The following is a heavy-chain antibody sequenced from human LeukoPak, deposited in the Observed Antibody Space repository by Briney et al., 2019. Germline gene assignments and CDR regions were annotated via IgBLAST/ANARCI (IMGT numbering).Heavy chain of an antibody. CDR3: AKTDGDYLTD. V-gene: IGHV4-4*07. Sequence: SETLSLTCTVSGGSISSYYWSWLRQPAGKGLEWLGRIYTSGSTNYNPPLKSRVTMSVDTSKNQFSLKLSSVTAADTAVYYCAKTDGDYLTDWGQGTLVTVSS. J-gene: IGHJ4*02. CDR1: GGSISSYY. CDR2: IYTSGST. D-gene: IGHD4-17*01.